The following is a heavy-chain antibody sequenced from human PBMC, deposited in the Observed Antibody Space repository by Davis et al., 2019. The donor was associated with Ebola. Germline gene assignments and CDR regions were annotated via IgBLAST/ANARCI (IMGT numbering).Heavy chain of an antibody. CDR3: ARDGWEGSSRRGFDV. Sequence: GESLKISCVGSGFAFSNHGIHWVRQAPGRGLEWVTTIWFDGSNKYYADSVKGRFTISRDNSKNTVYVQMNSLKVDDTAVYYCARDGWEGSSRRGFDVWGQGTTVTVSS. V-gene: IGHV3-33*01. CDR2: IWFDGSNK. J-gene: IGHJ6*02. D-gene: IGHD6-13*01. CDR1: GFAFSNHG.